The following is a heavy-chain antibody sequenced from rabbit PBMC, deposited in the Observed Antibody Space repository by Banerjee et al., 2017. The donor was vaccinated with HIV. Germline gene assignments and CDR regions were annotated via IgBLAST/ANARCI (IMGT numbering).Heavy chain of an antibody. J-gene: IGHJ4*01. Sequence: QQQLVESGGGLVKPGASLTLTCTASGFSFSKKYVMCWVRQAPGKGLEWIACIYSSSDKTDYANWAKGRFTISKTSSTTVTLQMTSLTATDTATYFCARDGISSSSYDFNLWGPGTLVTVS. V-gene: IGHV1S45*01. D-gene: IGHD1-1*01. CDR3: ARDGISSSSYDFNL. CDR1: GFSFSKKYV. CDR2: IYSSSDKT.